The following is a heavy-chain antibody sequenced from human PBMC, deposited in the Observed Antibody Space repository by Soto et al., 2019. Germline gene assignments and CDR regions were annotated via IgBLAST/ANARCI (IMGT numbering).Heavy chain of an antibody. V-gene: IGHV4-59*08. CDR3: GIRNRVDCSSISCLFDHYYFLDV. Sequence: SETLSLTCTVSGGSISSYYWSWIRQPPGKGLERIGYIYYSGSTNYNPSLKSRVTISVDTSKNQFSLKLSSVTAADTAVYFCGIRNRVDCSSISCLFDHYYFLDVWGRGTTVTGSS. D-gene: IGHD2-2*01. J-gene: IGHJ6*03. CDR1: GGSISSYY. CDR2: IYYSGST.